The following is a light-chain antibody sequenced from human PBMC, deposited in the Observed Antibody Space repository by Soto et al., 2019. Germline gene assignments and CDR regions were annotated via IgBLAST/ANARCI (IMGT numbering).Light chain of an antibody. Sequence: QSALTQPASVSGSPGQSITISCAGTMRDVGAYNLVSWYQQHPGRVPQLIIYEVRNRPSGISFRFSGSKSGNTASLTISGRQAEDEADYYCSSCTAKSTLIVGGGTKVTGL. CDR3: SSCTAKSTLI. V-gene: IGLV2-14*01. CDR1: MRDVGAYNL. J-gene: IGLJ2*01. CDR2: EVR.